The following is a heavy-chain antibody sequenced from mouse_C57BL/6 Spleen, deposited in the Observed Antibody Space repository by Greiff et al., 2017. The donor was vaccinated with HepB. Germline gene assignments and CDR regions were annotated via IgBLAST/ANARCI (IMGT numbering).Heavy chain of an antibody. J-gene: IGHJ1*03. D-gene: IGHD1-1*01. V-gene: IGHV14-1*01. Sequence: VQLQQSGAELVRPGASVKLSCTASGFNIKDYYMHWVKQRPEQGLEWIGRIDPEDGDTEYAPKFQGKATMTADTSSNTAYLQLSSLTSEDTAVYYCTAITTVVGRWYFDVWGTGTTVTVSS. CDR1: GFNIKDYY. CDR3: TAITTVVGRWYFDV. CDR2: IDPEDGDT.